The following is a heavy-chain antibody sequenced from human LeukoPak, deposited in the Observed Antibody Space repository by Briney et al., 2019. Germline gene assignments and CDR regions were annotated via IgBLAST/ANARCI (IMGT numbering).Heavy chain of an antibody. V-gene: IGHV3-9*01. CDR3: ARGDIVVVPAATLFNALDY. CDR1: GFTFDDYA. D-gene: IGHD2-2*01. Sequence: GGSLRLSCTASGFTFDDYAMHWVRQAPGKGLEWVSGINWNSGDIGYADSVKGRFTISRDNAKNSLYLQMNSLRAEDTAVYYCARGDIVVVPAATLFNALDYWGQGTLVTVSS. CDR2: INWNSGDI. J-gene: IGHJ4*02.